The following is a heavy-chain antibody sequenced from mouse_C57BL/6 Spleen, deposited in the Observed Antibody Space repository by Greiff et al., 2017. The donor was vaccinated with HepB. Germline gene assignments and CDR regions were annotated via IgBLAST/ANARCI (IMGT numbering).Heavy chain of an antibody. V-gene: IGHV1-76*01. Sequence: VQLQQSGAELVRPGASVKLSCKASGYTFTDYYINWVKQRPGQGLEWIARIYPGSGNTYYNEKFKGKATLTAEKSSSTAYMQLSSLTSEDSAVYFCASDGTKSYYYAMDYWGQGTSVTVSS. CDR3: ASDGTKSYYYAMDY. CDR1: GYTFTDYY. CDR2: IYPGSGNT. D-gene: IGHD1-1*01. J-gene: IGHJ4*01.